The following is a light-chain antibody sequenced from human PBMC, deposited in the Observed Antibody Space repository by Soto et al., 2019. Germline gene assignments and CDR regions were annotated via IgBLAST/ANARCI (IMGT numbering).Light chain of an antibody. Sequence: QSALTQPASVSGSPGQSITISCTGTSSDVGGYNYVSWYQHHPGKAPKLMIYHVTNRPSGVSNRFSGSKSGNTASLTISGLPAEDEGDYYCSSFTSSKTVVFGGGTKLTVL. CDR1: SSDVGGYNY. V-gene: IGLV2-14*03. J-gene: IGLJ2*01. CDR2: HVT. CDR3: SSFTSSKTVV.